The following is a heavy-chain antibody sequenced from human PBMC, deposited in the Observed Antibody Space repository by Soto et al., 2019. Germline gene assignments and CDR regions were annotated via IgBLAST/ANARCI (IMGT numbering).Heavy chain of an antibody. J-gene: IGHJ6*02. CDR1: GGSVSSGSYY. D-gene: IGHD2-15*01. Sequence: PSETLSLTCTVSGGSVSSGSYYWSWIRQSPGKGLEWIGYIYYSGGTNYNPSLKSRVTISVDTSKNQFSLKLSSVTAADTAVYYCADLVVADTGMDVWGQGTTVTVSS. CDR3: ADLVVADTGMDV. V-gene: IGHV4-61*01. CDR2: IYYSGGT.